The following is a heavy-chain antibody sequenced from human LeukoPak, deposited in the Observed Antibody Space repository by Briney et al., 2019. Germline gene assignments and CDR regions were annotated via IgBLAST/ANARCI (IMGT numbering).Heavy chain of an antibody. V-gene: IGHV1-2*02. CDR3: ARARNYPDYYYMDV. CDR2: INPNSGGT. J-gene: IGHJ6*03. CDR1: GYTFTGYY. Sequence: GASVKVSCKASGYTFTGYYMHWVRQAPGQGLEWMGWINPNSGGTNYAQKFQGRVTMTRDTSISTAYMELSRLRSDDTAVYYCARARNYPDYYYMDVWGKGTTVTVSS. D-gene: IGHD1-7*01.